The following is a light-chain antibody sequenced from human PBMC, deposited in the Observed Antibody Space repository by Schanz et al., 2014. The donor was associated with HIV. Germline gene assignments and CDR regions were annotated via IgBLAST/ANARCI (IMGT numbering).Light chain of an antibody. Sequence: EIVLTQSPGSLSLSPGGRATLSCGASQRLSSSYLAWYQQKRDQPPRLVIYATSSRAAGIPDRFSGTGSGTDFTLTISRLEPEDFAVYYCQQRSNWPPFTFGPGTKVDIK. CDR1: QRLSSSY. J-gene: IGKJ3*01. CDR3: QQRSNWPPFT. V-gene: IGKV3D-20*02. CDR2: ATS.